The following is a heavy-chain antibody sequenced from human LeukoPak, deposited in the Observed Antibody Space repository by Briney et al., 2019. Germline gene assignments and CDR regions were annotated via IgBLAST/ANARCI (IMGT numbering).Heavy chain of an antibody. J-gene: IGHJ5*02. D-gene: IGHD3-22*01. CDR1: GYTFTSYY. V-gene: IGHV1-46*01. CDR2: INPSGGST. CDR3: ARDGVTDGPDYYHSSGYYFSDWFDP. Sequence: RASAKVFCKASGYTFTSYYMHWVRQAPGQVLEWMGIINPSGGSTSYAQKFQGRVTMTRDMSTSTVYMELSSLRSEDTAVYYCARDGVTDGPDYYHSSGYYFSDWFDPWGQGTLVTVSS.